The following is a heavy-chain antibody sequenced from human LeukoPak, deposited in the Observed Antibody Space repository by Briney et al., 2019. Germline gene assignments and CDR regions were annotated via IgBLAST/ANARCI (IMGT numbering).Heavy chain of an antibody. J-gene: IGHJ4*02. D-gene: IGHD6-19*01. V-gene: IGHV3-74*01. CDR2: INTDGTVT. CDR1: GFTFSKYW. Sequence: GGSLRLSCAASGFTFSKYWMLWDRQAPGKGLESVSRINTDGTVTTYADSVKGRFTVSRDNADNTMFLQMNSVRDEDTAVYYCATKQWLAPPPDSWGQGTPVTATS. CDR3: ATKQWLAPPPDS.